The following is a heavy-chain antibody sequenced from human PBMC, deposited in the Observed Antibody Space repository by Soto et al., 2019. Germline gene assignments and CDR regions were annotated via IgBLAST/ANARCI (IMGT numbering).Heavy chain of an antibody. CDR3: ARRIGSGWLGRFDY. D-gene: IGHD6-19*01. V-gene: IGHV4-31*03. CDR1: GGSISSGGYY. J-gene: IGHJ4*02. CDR2: IYYSGST. Sequence: SETLSLTCTVSGGSISSGGYYWSWIRQHPGKGLEWIGYIYYSGSTYYNPSLKSRVTISVDTSKNQFSLKLSSVTAADTAVYYCARRIGSGWLGRFDYWGPGTLVTGSS.